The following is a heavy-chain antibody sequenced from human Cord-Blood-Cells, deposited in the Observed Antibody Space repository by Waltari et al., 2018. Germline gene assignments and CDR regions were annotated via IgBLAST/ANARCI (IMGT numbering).Heavy chain of an antibody. CDR1: GGSISSSSYY. CDR2: IYYSGST. CDR3: ARHRASIVGATWWFDP. Sequence: QLQLQESGPGLVKPSETLSLTCTVSGGSISSSSYYWGWIRQPPGKGLEWIGSIYYSGSTYYNPSLKSRVTISVDTSKNQFSLKLSSVTAADTDVYYCARHRASIVGATWWFDPWGQGTLVTVSS. V-gene: IGHV4-39*01. D-gene: IGHD1-26*01. J-gene: IGHJ5*02.